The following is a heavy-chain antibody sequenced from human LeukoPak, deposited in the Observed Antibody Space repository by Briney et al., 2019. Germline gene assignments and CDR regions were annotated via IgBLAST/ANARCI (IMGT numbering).Heavy chain of an antibody. Sequence: PSETLSLTCTVSGGSISNYHWSWIRQSPGKGLEWIGYIYYSGDTNYNPSLKSRHTISLDTSKNQVSLRLSSVTAADTAVYHCARKDGDLWGQGTLVTVSS. V-gene: IGHV4-59*08. CDR1: GGSISNYH. CDR3: ARKDGDL. J-gene: IGHJ5*02. CDR2: IYYSGDT.